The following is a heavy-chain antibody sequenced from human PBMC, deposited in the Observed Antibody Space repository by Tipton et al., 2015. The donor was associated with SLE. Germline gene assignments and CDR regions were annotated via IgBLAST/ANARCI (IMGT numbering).Heavy chain of an antibody. V-gene: IGHV3-49*03. CDR3: ARVGSDWSLDY. CDR1: GFTFSSYA. D-gene: IGHD6-19*01. J-gene: IGHJ4*02. Sequence: SLRLSCAASGFTFSSYAMSWFRQAPGKGLEWVGFIRSKEYGGTTEYAASVKGRFTISRDDSRSIGYLQMNSLRAEDTAVYYCARVGSDWSLDYWGQGTLVTVSS. CDR2: IRSKEYGGTT.